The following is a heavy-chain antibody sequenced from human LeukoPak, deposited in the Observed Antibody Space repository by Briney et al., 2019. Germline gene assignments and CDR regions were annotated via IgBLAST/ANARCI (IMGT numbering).Heavy chain of an antibody. CDR3: ARDPGYYDSSGYYRN. CDR1: GFTFSSYA. CDR2: ISAYNGNT. D-gene: IGHD3-22*01. J-gene: IGHJ4*02. Sequence: GGSLRLSCAASGFTFSSYAMHWVRQAPGKGLEWVGWISAYNGNTNYAQKLQGRVTMTTDTSTSTAYMELRSLRSDDTAVYYCARDPGYYDSSGYYRNWGQGTLVTVSS. V-gene: IGHV1-18*01.